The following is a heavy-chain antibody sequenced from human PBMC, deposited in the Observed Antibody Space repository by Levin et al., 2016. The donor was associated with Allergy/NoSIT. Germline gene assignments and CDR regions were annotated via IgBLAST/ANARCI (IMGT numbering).Heavy chain of an antibody. CDR1: GGSFSGYY. Sequence: SETLSLTCAVYGGSFSGYYWSWIRQPPGKGLEWIGEINHSGSTNYNPSLKSRVTISVDTSKNQFSLKLSSVTAADTAVYYCARGKFAARYWGQGTLVTVSS. J-gene: IGHJ4*02. CDR3: ARGKFAARY. V-gene: IGHV4-34*01. CDR2: INHSGST.